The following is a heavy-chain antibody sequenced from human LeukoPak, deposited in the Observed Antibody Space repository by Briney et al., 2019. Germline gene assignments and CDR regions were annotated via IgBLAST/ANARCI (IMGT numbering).Heavy chain of an antibody. D-gene: IGHD6-13*01. CDR3: ARVSSSSWYPPYYYYGMDV. CDR1: GFTFSSYG. CDR2: IWYDGSNK. J-gene: IGHJ6*02. V-gene: IGHV3-33*01. Sequence: PGGSLRLSCAASGFTFSSYGMHWVRQAPGKGLEWVAVIWYDGSNKYYADSVKGRFTISRDNSKNTLYLQMNSLRAEDTAVYYCARVSSSSWYPPYYYYGMDVWGQGTTVTVSS.